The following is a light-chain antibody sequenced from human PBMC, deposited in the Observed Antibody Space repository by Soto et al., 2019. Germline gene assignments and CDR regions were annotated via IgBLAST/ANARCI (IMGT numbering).Light chain of an antibody. J-gene: IGLJ2*01. Sequence: QSALTQPASVSGSPGQSITISSTGTSSEVGGYNYVSWYQQHPGKAPKLMIYDVSNRPSGVSNRFSGSKSGNTASLTISGLQAEDEADYYCSSYTSSSTLGVVFGGGTKLTVL. CDR1: SSEVGGYNY. CDR2: DVS. CDR3: SSYTSSSTLGVV. V-gene: IGLV2-14*01.